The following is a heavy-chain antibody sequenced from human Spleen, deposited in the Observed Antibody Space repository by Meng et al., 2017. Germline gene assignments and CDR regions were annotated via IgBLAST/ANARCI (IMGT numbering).Heavy chain of an antibody. Sequence: GGSLRLSCAASGFTFSSYGMSWVRQAPGKGLEWVSTISDSGGGTYYADSVKGRFTISRHNSENTLYLQMNSLRTEDTAVYYCARGRKDAVTSHAFDIWGQGTMVTVSS. CDR1: GFTFSSYG. CDR3: ARGRKDAVTSHAFDI. D-gene: IGHD5-18*01. CDR2: ISDSGGGT. V-gene: IGHV3-23*01. J-gene: IGHJ3*02.